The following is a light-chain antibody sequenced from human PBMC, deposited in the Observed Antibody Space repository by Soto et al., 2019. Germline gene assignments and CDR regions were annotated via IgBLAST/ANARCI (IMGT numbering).Light chain of an antibody. CDR3: QQYGSTFT. CDR2: AAS. CDR1: QTITTS. Sequence: LTQSPGTLSLSPGETATLYCRASQTITTSLAWYQQKPGQAPRLLIYAASSRATGIPDRFSGSGSGTDFPLTISGLEPEDFAVYYCQQYGSTFTFGPGTKVDIK. V-gene: IGKV3-20*01. J-gene: IGKJ3*01.